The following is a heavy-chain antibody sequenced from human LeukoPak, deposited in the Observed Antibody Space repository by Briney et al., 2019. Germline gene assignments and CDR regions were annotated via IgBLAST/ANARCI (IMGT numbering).Heavy chain of an antibody. CDR3: ARAGITIFGVVIMPDAFDI. V-gene: IGHV4-61*01. J-gene: IGHJ3*02. CDR2: IYYSGST. CDR1: GGSVSSGSYY. Sequence: SETLSLTCTVSGGSVSSGSYYWSWIRQPPGKGLEWIGYIYYSGSTNYNPSLKSRVTISVDTSKNQFSLKLSSVTAADTAVYYCARAGITIFGVVIMPDAFDIWGQGTMVTVSS. D-gene: IGHD3-3*01.